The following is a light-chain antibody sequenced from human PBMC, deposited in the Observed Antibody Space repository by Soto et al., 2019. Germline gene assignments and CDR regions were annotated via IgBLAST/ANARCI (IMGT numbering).Light chain of an antibody. CDR2: DVS. CDR3: SSYTSATTYV. Sequence: QSALTQPASVSGSPGQSITISCTGTSSDVGAYNYDSWYQQYPGEAPKVIIYDVSHRPAGVSNRFSGSKSGNTASLTISGLQTQDEADCYCSSYTSATTYVFGTGTKVTVL. CDR1: SSDVGAYNY. J-gene: IGLJ1*01. V-gene: IGLV2-14*01.